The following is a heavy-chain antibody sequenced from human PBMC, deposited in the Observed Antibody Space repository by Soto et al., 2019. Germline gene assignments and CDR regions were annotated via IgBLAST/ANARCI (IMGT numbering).Heavy chain of an antibody. CDR2: IYYSGTT. Sequence: SETLSLTCTVSGGSISSSTHDWGWIRQPPGKGLEWIGSIYYSGTTYYNPSLKSRITISIDTSKNQFALNLRSVTAADTAVYYCARSSNWYFDYWGQGTLVTVSS. V-gene: IGHV4-39*01. CDR3: ARSSNWYFDY. CDR1: GGSISSSTHD. D-gene: IGHD6-13*01. J-gene: IGHJ4*02.